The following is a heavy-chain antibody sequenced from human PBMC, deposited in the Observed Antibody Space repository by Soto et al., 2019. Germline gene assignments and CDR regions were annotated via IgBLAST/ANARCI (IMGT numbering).Heavy chain of an antibody. CDR2: IYTSGST. CDR3: ARVAYDSSGYYSFWFDP. CDR1: GGSISSYY. D-gene: IGHD3-22*01. V-gene: IGHV4-4*07. Sequence: SETLSLTCTVSGGSISSYYWSWIRQLAGKGLEWIGRIYTSGSTNYNPSLKSRVTMSVDTSKNQFSLKLSSVTAADTAVYYCARVAYDSSGYYSFWFDPWGQGTLVTVS. J-gene: IGHJ5*02.